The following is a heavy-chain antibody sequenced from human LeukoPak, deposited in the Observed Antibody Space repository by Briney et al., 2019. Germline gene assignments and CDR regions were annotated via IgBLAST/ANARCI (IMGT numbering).Heavy chain of an antibody. CDR2: IYYSGST. D-gene: IGHD3-3*01. CDR3: ARQSGYDFWSGYGFDY. J-gene: IGHJ4*02. V-gene: IGHV4-59*08. Sequence: SEALSLTCTVSGGSISSYYWSWIRQPPGKGLEWIGYIYYSGSTNYNPSLKSRVTISVDTSKNQFSLKLSSVTAADTAVYYCARQSGYDFWSGYGFDYWGQGTLVTVSS. CDR1: GGSISSYY.